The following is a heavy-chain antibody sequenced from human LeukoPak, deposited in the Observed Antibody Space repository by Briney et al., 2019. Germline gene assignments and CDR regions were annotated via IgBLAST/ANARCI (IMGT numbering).Heavy chain of an antibody. CDR3: VRAVGPEGSYDSP. Sequence: SETLSLTCTVSGGSFSSYYWSWIRKPPGPGLEWSGYIYNSASTNYTPSHKSRVTISLPTTNNQFSLKLSSVTAADTTVYYCVRAVGPEGSYDSPWGPGTLVTVSS. J-gene: IGHJ5*02. CDR1: GGSFSSYY. D-gene: IGHD1-26*01. CDR2: IYNSAST. V-gene: IGHV4-59*01.